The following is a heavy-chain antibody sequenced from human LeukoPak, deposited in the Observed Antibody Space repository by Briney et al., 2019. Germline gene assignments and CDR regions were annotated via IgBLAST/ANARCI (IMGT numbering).Heavy chain of an antibody. Sequence: ASVKVSCKASGGTFSSYAISWVRQAPGQGLEWMGGIIPIFGTANYAQKFQGRVTITTDESTSTAYMELSSLRSEDTAVYYCARDHQRSRYYYYYMDVWGKGTTVTVSS. CDR2: IIPIFGTA. D-gene: IGHD2-15*01. CDR1: GGTFSSYA. J-gene: IGHJ6*03. V-gene: IGHV1-69*05. CDR3: ARDHQRSRYYYYYMDV.